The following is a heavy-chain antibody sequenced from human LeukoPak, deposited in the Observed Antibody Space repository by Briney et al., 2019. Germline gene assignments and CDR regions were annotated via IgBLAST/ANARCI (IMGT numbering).Heavy chain of an antibody. CDR2: IGRSGTTI. CDR3: ARGNSGSYSQDWFDP. CDR1: GFTFSDYY. D-gene: IGHD1-26*01. J-gene: IGHJ5*02. V-gene: IGHV3-11*01. Sequence: PGGSLRLSCAASGFTFSDYYMSWIRQVPGKGLEWVSYIGRSGTTIHYADSVKGRFTISRDNAKNSLYLQMNSLRDDDMALYYCARGNSGSYSQDWFDPWGQGTLVTVSS.